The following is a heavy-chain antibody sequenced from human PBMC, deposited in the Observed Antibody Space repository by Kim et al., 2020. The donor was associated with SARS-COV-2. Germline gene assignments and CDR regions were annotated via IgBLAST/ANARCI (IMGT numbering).Heavy chain of an antibody. CDR3: AKDLHRYDSSGYYDY. CDR2: ISGSGGST. J-gene: IGHJ4*02. Sequence: GGSLRLSCAASGFTFSSYAMSWVRQAPGKGLEWVSAISGSGGSTYYADSVKGRFTISRDNSKNTLYLQMNSLRAEDTAVYYCAKDLHRYDSSGYYDYWGQGTLVTVSS. CDR1: GFTFSSYA. V-gene: IGHV3-23*01. D-gene: IGHD3-22*01.